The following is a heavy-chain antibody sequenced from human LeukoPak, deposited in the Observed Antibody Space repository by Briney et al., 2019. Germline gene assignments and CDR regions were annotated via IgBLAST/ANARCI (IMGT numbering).Heavy chain of an antibody. CDR3: ARGSYDTSGYYPPGF. J-gene: IGHJ4*02. CDR1: GFSFTSYA. D-gene: IGHD3-22*01. V-gene: IGHV3-64D*09. CDR2: ITTNGDST. Sequence: GGSLRLSCSASGFSFTSYAMHWVRQAPGKGLEHVSAITTNGDSTNYADSVKGRFTISRDNSKNTLHLQMSSLRAEDTAVYFCARGSYDTSGYYPPGFWGQGTLVSVSS.